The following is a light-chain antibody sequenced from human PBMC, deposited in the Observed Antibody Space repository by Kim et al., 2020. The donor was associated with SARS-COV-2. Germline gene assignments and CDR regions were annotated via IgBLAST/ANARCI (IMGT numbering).Light chain of an antibody. CDR3: QQSYSTVT. Sequence: DIQMTQSPSSLSASVGDRVTITCRASQNINNYLHWYQQKPGKAPKLLIFAASSLQSGVPSRFSGSGSGPDFTLTISSLQPEDFATYYCQQSYSTVTFGGGTKVDIK. J-gene: IGKJ4*01. CDR2: AAS. V-gene: IGKV1-39*01. CDR1: QNINNY.